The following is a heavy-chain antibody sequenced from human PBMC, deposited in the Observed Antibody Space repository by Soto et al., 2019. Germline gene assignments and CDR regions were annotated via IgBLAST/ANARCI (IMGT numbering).Heavy chain of an antibody. CDR3: ARENSDRRMLDY. CDR1: SGSISSSNW. D-gene: IGHD3-22*01. CDR2: IYHSGST. V-gene: IGHV4-4*02. Sequence: SETLSLTCAVSSGSISSSNWWSWVRQPPGKGLEWIGEIYHSGSTNYNPSLKSRVTISVDKSKNQFSLKLSSVTAADTAVYYCARENSDRRMLDYWGQGTLVTVSS. J-gene: IGHJ4*02.